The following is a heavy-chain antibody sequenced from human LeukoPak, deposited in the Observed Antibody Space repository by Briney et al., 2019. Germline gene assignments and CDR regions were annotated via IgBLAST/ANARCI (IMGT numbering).Heavy chain of an antibody. Sequence: TSETLSLTCTVSGGSISSGGYYWSWIRQHPWKGLEWIGYIYYSGSTYYNPSLKSRVTISVDTSKNQFSLKLSSVTAADTAVYYCARWGDYVPGWFDPWGQGTLVTVSS. J-gene: IGHJ5*02. CDR3: ARWGDYVPGWFDP. D-gene: IGHD4-17*01. V-gene: IGHV4-31*03. CDR1: GGSISSGGYY. CDR2: IYYSGST.